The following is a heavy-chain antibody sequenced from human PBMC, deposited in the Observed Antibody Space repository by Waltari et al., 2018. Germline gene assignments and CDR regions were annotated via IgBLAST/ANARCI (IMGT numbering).Heavy chain of an antibody. V-gene: IGHV3-23*01. CDR2: ISGSGDSV. J-gene: IGHJ4*02. CDR1: GFTFSSHA. Sequence: ELQLLEAGGGLVQPGGSLRLSCGASGFTFSSHAMSWVRQAAGKGLEWVPAISGSGDSVLYAESVKGRFTVSRDYSKNTLFLEMNSVRAEDTGVYFCARDWRRSLEYLDWLLFALDYWGQGTLVTVSS. CDR3: ARDWRRSLEYLDWLLFALDY. D-gene: IGHD3-9*01.